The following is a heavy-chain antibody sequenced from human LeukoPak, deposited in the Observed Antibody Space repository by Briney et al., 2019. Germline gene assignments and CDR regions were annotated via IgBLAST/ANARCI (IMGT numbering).Heavy chain of an antibody. CDR2: ISGSGGST. V-gene: IGHV3-23*01. D-gene: IGHD2-21*01. Sequence: PGGSLRLSCAASGFTVSSNYMSWVRQAPRKGLEWVSAISGSGGSTYYADSVKGRFTISRDNSKNTLYLQMNSLRAEDTAVYYCAKNKFAAIHKSSLDYWGQGTLVTVSS. CDR1: GFTVSSNY. J-gene: IGHJ4*02. CDR3: AKNKFAAIHKSSLDY.